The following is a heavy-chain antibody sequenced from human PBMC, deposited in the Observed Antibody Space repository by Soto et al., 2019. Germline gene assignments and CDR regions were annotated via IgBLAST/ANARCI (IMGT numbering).Heavy chain of an antibody. V-gene: IGHV4-39*07. CDR3: ARESKYDTSGYPPWFAP. D-gene: IGHD3-22*01. CDR1: GGSISSSSYY. Sequence: SETLSLTCTVSGGSISSSSYYWGWIRQPPGKGLEWIGSIYYSGSTSYNPSLKSRVTISVDTSKNQFSLKLSSVTAADTAVYYCARESKYDTSGYPPWFAPWGQGTLVTVSS. J-gene: IGHJ5*02. CDR2: IYYSGST.